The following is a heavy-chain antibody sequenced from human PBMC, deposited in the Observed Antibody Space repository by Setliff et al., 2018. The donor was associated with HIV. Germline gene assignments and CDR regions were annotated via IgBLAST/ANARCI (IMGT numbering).Heavy chain of an antibody. Sequence: PSETLSLTCTVSGGSSSSRSYYWGWIRQPPGKGLEWIGSIYSSGSTYYNPSLKSRVTISVDTSKNQFSLNLNSVTATDTAVYYCVRHDGMKAARRYNNDYMDVWGKGTTVTVSS. CDR2: IYSSGST. V-gene: IGHV4-39*01. CDR1: GGSSSSRSYY. J-gene: IGHJ6*03. CDR3: VRHDGMKAARRYNNDYMDV. D-gene: IGHD6-6*01.